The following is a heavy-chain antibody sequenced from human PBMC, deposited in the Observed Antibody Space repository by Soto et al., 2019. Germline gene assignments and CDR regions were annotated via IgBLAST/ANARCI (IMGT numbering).Heavy chain of an antibody. Sequence: PSETLSLTCTVSGASMNSYHWSWIRQPAGKGLEWIGHIHSSGSTNYNPSLKSRVTMSVDTSKNQFSLRLMSLTAADTAVYYCASAQGVAAAGIPWFVPWGQGSLVTASS. CDR3: ASAQGVAAAGIPWFVP. D-gene: IGHD6-13*01. CDR2: IHSSGST. CDR1: GASMNSYH. J-gene: IGHJ5*02. V-gene: IGHV4-4*07.